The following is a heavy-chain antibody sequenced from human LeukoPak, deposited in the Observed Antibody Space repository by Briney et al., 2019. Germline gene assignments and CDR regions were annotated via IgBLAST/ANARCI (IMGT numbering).Heavy chain of an antibody. J-gene: IGHJ5*02. V-gene: IGHV3-23*01. CDR2: IGSGADL. Sequence: SGGSLRLSCVGSGFAFGVHAMSWVRQAPGKGPEWVATIGSGADLFYAESVKGRFTISRDDPRNTVWLQMNSLRAEDTALYYGAKDWTPHNRVYDCLDAWGQGTQVTVSS. CDR1: GFAFGVHA. D-gene: IGHD3-16*01. CDR3: AKDWTPHNRVYDCLDA.